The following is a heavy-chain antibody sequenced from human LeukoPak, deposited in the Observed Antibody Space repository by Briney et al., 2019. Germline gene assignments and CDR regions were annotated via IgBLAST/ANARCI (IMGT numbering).Heavy chain of an antibody. D-gene: IGHD1-14*01. CDR1: GFTFGSFT. V-gene: IGHV3-53*01. Sequence: GGSLRLSCAASGFTFGSFTMNWVRQAPGKGVEWVSVIYSGGGTYYADSVKGRFTISRDNSKNTLYLQMNSLRAEDTAVYYCARDRYGDYWGQGTLVTVSS. J-gene: IGHJ4*02. CDR2: IYSGGGT. CDR3: ARDRYGDY.